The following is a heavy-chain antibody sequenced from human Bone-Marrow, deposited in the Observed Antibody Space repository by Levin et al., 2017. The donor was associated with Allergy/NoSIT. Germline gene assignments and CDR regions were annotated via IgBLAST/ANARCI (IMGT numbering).Heavy chain of an antibody. J-gene: IGHJ4*02. Sequence: SGPTLVKPTQTLTLTCTFSGFSLTTGVGVGWIRQPPGKALEWLALIYWDDVKRYSSSLNSRLTIAKDTPKNQVVLTMTNMDPMDTGRYFCAHRRGDGTLDYWGQGTLVTVSS. V-gene: IGHV2-5*02. CDR3: AHRRGDGTLDY. CDR2: IYWDDVK. D-gene: IGHD3-16*01. CDR1: GFSLTTGVG.